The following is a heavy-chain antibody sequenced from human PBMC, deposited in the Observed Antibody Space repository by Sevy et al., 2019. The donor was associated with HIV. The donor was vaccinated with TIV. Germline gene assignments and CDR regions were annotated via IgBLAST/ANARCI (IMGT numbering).Heavy chain of an antibody. J-gene: IGHJ6*02. D-gene: IGHD2-2*01. Sequence: GGSLRLSCAASGFTFSSYAMHWVRQAPGKGLEWVAVISYDGSNKYYADSVKGRFTISRDNSKNTLYLQMNSLRAEDTAVYYCAREGDLGYCSSTSCLQYFYYGIDVWGQGTTVTVSS. CDR1: GFTFSSYA. CDR2: ISYDGSNK. CDR3: AREGDLGYCSSTSCLQYFYYGIDV. V-gene: IGHV3-30*04.